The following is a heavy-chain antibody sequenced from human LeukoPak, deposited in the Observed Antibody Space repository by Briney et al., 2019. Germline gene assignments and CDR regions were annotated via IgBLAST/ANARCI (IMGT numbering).Heavy chain of an antibody. D-gene: IGHD3-22*01. Sequence: PSETLSLTCAVYGGSFSGYYWSWIRQPPGKGLEWIGEINHSGSTNYNPSLKSRVTISVDTSKDQFSLKLSSVTAADTAVYYCARGGPGYYDSSGYYYWGRGTLVTVSS. CDR3: ARGGPGYYDSSGYYY. V-gene: IGHV4-34*01. CDR2: INHSGST. J-gene: IGHJ4*02. CDR1: GGSFSGYY.